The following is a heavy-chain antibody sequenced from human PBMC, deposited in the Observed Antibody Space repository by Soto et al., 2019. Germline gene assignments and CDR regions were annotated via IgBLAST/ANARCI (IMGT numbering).Heavy chain of an antibody. CDR2: LNPKSGGT. V-gene: IGHV1-2*04. J-gene: IGHJ6*02. Sequence: QVQLVQSGAEVKKPGASVRVSCKASGYSFTDYHIHWVRQAPGQGLEWLGRLNPKSGGTSTAQKFQGWVTMTRDRSISTVYMELTRLRSDDTAVYFCARGHSTECSNGVCSFFYNHEMDVWGQGTTVTGSS. CDR1: GYSFTDYH. D-gene: IGHD2-8*01. CDR3: ARGHSTECSNGVCSFFYNHEMDV.